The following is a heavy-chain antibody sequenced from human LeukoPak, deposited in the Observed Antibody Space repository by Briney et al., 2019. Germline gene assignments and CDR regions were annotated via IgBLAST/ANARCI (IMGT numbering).Heavy chain of an antibody. V-gene: IGHV4-59*02. D-gene: IGHD1-14*01. CDR2: IYYTGT. J-gene: IGHJ4*02. CDR3: ARLTDYYFDY. CDR1: GGSVTDYY. Sequence: PSETLSLTCTVSGGSVTDYYWSWIRQSPGKGLEWIGYIYYTGTSYNPSLKSRVTISADTSKNQFSLKLSSVTAADTAVYYCARLTDYYFDYWGQGTLVTVSS.